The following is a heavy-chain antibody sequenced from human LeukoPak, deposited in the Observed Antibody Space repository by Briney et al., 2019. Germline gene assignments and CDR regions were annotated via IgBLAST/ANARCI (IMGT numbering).Heavy chain of an antibody. CDR2: ISAYSGDT. D-gene: IGHD3-22*01. V-gene: IGHV1-18*01. CDR3: ARDRGYYYDSSAYYSNAAYFDY. J-gene: IGHJ4*02. CDR1: GHTFSSYG. Sequence: ASVKVSCKASGHTFSSYGISWVRQAPGQGLERMGWISAYSGDTNYAQKVQGRVTMTTDTSTSTVYMELRSLRSDDTAMYYCARDRGYYYDSSAYYSNAAYFDYWGQGALVTVSS.